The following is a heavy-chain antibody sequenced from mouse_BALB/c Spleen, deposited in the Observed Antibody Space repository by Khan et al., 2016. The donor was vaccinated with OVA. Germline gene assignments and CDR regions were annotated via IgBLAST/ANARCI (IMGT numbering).Heavy chain of an antibody. CDR3: ARIYGGDFDY. Sequence: EVQLQESGPGLVKPSQSLSLTCTVTGYSITSDYARNWIRQFPGNKLEWMGYISYSGNTKYNPSLKSRISITRDTSKNQFFLPLYSVTIEDTATYYCARIYGGDFDYWGQGTTLTVSS. J-gene: IGHJ2*01. CDR2: ISYSGNT. D-gene: IGHD1-1*01. V-gene: IGHV3-2*02. CDR1: GYSITSDYA.